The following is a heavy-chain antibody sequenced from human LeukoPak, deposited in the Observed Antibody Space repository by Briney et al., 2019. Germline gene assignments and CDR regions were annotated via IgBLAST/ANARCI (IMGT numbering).Heavy chain of an antibody. Sequence: ASVQVSCQASGYTFTSYYMHWVRQAPGQGLEWMGIINPSGGSTSYAQKFQGRVTMTKDTSTSTVYMELSSLRSEDTAVYYCARDLLYYYDSSGYYPDWGQGTLVTVSS. CDR3: ARDLLYYYDSSGYYPD. D-gene: IGHD3-22*01. CDR2: INPSGGST. J-gene: IGHJ4*02. V-gene: IGHV1-46*01. CDR1: GYTFTSYY.